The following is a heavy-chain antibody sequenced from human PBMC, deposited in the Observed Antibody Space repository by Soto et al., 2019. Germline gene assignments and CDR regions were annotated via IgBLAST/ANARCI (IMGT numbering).Heavy chain of an antibody. CDR2: IIPVFGTV. CDR3: ARDNPYTNSFGNWFDP. V-gene: IGHV1-69*01. D-gene: IGHD6-13*01. Sequence: QVRLVQSGSEVKKPGSSVQFSCKASGGTFSNYASTWLRLAPGQGLEWLGGIIPVFGTVNYAQKFQGRVTITADEYTSTAYMELNRMRSEDTAVYYCARDNPYTNSFGNWFDPWGQGTLVIVS. CDR1: GGTFSNYA. J-gene: IGHJ5*02.